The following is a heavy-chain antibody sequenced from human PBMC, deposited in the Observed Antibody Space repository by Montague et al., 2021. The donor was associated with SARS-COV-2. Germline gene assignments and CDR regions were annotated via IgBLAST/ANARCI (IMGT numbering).Heavy chain of an antibody. CDR2: IYYSGST. CDR1: GGSISSYY. J-gene: IGHJ4*02. CDR3: ATVFPRCLPFAPYFDY. D-gene: IGHD5-24*01. V-gene: IGHV4-59*01. Sequence: SETLSLTCTVSGGSISSYYWSWLLRHPGKGLLWIGYIYYSGSTNYNPSLKSSVTISVDTSKNQFSLKLSSVTAADTAVYYCATVFPRCLPFAPYFDYWGQGTLVTVSS.